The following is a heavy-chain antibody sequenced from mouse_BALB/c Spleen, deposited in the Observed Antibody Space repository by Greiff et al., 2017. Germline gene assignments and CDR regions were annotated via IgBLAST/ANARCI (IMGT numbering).Heavy chain of an antibody. D-gene: IGHD1-1*01. CDR2: ISSGGST. CDR1: GFTFSSYA. J-gene: IGHJ2*01. Sequence: EVQLVESGGGLVKPGGSLKLSCAASGFTFSSYAMSWVRQTPEKRLEWVASISSGGSTYYPDSVKGRFTISRDNARNILYLQMSSLRSEDTAMYYCARGDYYGSSWGYWGQGTTLTVSS. CDR3: ARGDYYGSSWGY. V-gene: IGHV5-6-5*01.